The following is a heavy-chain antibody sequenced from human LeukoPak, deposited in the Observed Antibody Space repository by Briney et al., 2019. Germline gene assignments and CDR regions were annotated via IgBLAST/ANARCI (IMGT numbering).Heavy chain of an antibody. Sequence: SETLSLTCTVSDASISGYYWSWIRQPPGKGLEWIGSIHFSGSTNYNPSLRSRVTISVDTSKNQLSLKLSSVTAADTAVYYCARDLGGIYFDCWGQGTLVTVSS. V-gene: IGHV4-59*01. CDR1: DASISGYY. CDR3: ARDLGGIYFDC. CDR2: IHFSGST. J-gene: IGHJ4*02. D-gene: IGHD1-26*01.